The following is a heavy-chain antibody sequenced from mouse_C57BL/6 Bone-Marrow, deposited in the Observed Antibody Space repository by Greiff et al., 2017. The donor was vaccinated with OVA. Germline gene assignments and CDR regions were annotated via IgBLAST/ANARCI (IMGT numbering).Heavy chain of an antibody. CDR3: TKDWSLGY. CDR1: GYTFTDYE. J-gene: IGHJ2*01. Sequence: VQLVESGAELVRPGASVTLSCKASGYTFTDYEMHWVKQTPVHGLEWIGAIDPETGGTAYNQKFKGKAILTADKSSSTAYMELRSLTSEDSAVYYCTKDWSLGYWGQGTTLTVSS. CDR2: IDPETGGT. V-gene: IGHV1-15*01.